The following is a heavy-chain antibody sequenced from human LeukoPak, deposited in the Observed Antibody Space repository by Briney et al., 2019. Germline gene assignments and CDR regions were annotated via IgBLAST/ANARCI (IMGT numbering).Heavy chain of an antibody. V-gene: IGHV1-18*01. CDR2: ISAYNGNT. CDR3: ARTARPYCSSTSCYEDAFDI. D-gene: IGHD2-2*01. Sequence: ASVEVSCKASGYTFTSYGISWVRQAPGQGLEWMGWISAYNGNTNYAQKLQGRVTMTTDTSTSTAYMELRSLRSDDTAVYYCARTARPYCSSTSCYEDAFDIWGQGTMVTVSS. J-gene: IGHJ3*02. CDR1: GYTFTSYG.